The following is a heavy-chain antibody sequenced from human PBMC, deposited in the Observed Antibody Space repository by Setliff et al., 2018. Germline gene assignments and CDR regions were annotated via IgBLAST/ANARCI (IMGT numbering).Heavy chain of an antibody. CDR3: ARDWRWLVDY. V-gene: IGHV5-51*01. J-gene: IGHJ4*02. D-gene: IGHD6-19*01. CDR1: GYSFTSYW. Sequence: GESLKISCKGSGYSFTSYWIGWVRQMPGKGLEWMGIIYPGDSDTRYSPSFQGQVTISADNSKNTVSLQMNSLRREDTAVYYCARDWRWLVDYWGQGTLVTVSS. CDR2: IYPGDSDT.